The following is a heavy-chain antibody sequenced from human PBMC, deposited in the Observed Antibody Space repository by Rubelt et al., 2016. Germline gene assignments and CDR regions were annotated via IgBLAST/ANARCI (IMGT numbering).Heavy chain of an antibody. D-gene: IGHD5-24*01. J-gene: IGHJ6*02. V-gene: IGHV3-30*14. CDR3: ARESWQVDGYNYYYYYGMDV. Sequence: DGSNKYYADSVKGRFTISRHNSKNTLYLQMNSLRAEDTAVYYCARESWQVDGYNYYYYYGMDVWGQGTTVTVSS. CDR2: DGSNK.